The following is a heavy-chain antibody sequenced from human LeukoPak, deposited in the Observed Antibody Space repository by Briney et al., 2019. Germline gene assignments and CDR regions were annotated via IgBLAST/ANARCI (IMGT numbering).Heavy chain of an antibody. CDR1: GYSISCGYY. Sequence: SETLSLTCTVSGYSISCGYYWGWIRQPPGKGLEWIGEINHSGSTNYNPSLKSRVTISVDTSKNQFSLKLSSVTAADTAVYYCARGGYSGYDLARIRYYYYGMDVWGQGTTVTVSS. CDR2: INHSGST. CDR3: ARGGYSGYDLARIRYYYYGMDV. D-gene: IGHD5-12*01. J-gene: IGHJ6*02. V-gene: IGHV4-38-2*02.